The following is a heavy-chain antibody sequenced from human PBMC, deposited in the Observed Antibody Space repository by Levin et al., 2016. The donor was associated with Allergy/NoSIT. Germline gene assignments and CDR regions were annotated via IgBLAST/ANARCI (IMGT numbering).Heavy chain of an antibody. CDR1: GFTFGTSD. J-gene: IGHJ4*02. CDR3: GTLIYNYQNYFES. Sequence: GESLKISCVASGFTFGTSDMSWVRQAPGKGLEWVSTITSHGISTFYANSVMGRFTISRDNSKNTLYLQMNSLRAEDTALYYCGTLIYNYQNYFESWGQGALVTVSS. V-gene: IGHV3-23*01. D-gene: IGHD5-24*01. CDR2: ITSHGIST.